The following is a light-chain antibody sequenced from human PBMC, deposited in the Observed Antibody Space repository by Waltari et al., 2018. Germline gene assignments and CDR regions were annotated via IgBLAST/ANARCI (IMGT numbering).Light chain of an antibody. J-gene: IGKJ1*01. Sequence: GERATINCKSSQSVLYSSNNKNYLAWYQQKPGQPPKLLIYWASTRESGVPDRFSGSGSGTDFTLTISSLQAEDVAVYYCQQYYSTPTWTFGQGTKVEIK. CDR2: WAS. V-gene: IGKV4-1*01. CDR1: QSVLYSSNNKNY. CDR3: QQYYSTPTWT.